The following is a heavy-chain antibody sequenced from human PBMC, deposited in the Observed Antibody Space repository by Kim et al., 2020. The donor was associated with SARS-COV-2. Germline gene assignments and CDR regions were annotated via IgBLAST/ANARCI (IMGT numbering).Heavy chain of an antibody. CDR3: ARRIVLAYCGGDCGHWFDP. Sequence: SETLSLTCTVSGGSISSSSYYWGWIRQPPGKGLEWIGSIYYSGSTYYNPSLKSRVTISVDTSKNQFSLKLSSVTAADTAVYYCARRIVLAYCGGDCGHWFDPWGQGTLVTVSS. J-gene: IGHJ5*02. D-gene: IGHD2-21*02. CDR1: GGSISSSSYY. V-gene: IGHV4-39*01. CDR2: IYYSGST.